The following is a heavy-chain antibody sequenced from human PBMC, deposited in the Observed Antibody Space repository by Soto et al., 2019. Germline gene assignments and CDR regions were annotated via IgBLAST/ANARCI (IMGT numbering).Heavy chain of an antibody. J-gene: IGHJ6*02. Sequence: QITLKESGPTLVKPTQTLTLTCTFSGFSVSTSGVGVAWIRQPPGKALEWLALISWDGDERYRPFLQSRVTITKDTSKKQVVLTMTNMDPVDTATYYCAHKGGRGAGMDVWGQGTTVTVYS. D-gene: IGHD2-15*01. CDR2: ISWDGDE. CDR1: GFSVSTSGVG. CDR3: AHKGGRGAGMDV. V-gene: IGHV2-5*02.